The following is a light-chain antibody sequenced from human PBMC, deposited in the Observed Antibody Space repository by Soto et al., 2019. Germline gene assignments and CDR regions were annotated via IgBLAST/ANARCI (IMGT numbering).Light chain of an antibody. CDR1: QSVSSSY. CDR2: GAS. Sequence: EIVLTQSPGTLSLSPGERATLSCRASQSVSSSYLAWYQQKPGQAPRLLIYGASSRATGIPDRFSGSGSGTDFTLTISRLEPEDFAVYYCQQYGSSPVTLGQGTRLAIK. J-gene: IGKJ5*01. V-gene: IGKV3-20*01. CDR3: QQYGSSPVT.